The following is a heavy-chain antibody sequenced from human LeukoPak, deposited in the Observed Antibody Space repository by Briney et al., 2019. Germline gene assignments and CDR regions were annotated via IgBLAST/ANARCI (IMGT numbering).Heavy chain of an antibody. CDR3: ARDNMGATTFDY. D-gene: IGHD1-26*01. V-gene: IGHV1-18*01. CDR1: GYTFTSYA. CDR2: ISAYNGNT. Sequence: ASVKVSCKASGYTFTSYAMNWVRQAPGQGLEWMGWISAYNGNTNYAQKLQGRVTMTTDTSTSTAYMELRSLRSDDTAVYYCARDNMGATTFDYWGQGTLVTVSS. J-gene: IGHJ4*02.